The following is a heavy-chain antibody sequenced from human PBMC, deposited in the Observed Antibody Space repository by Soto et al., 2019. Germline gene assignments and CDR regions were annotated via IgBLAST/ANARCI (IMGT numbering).Heavy chain of an antibody. CDR2: ISTSGTST. J-gene: IGHJ4*02. CDR3: ARDGVLFRAGFDS. V-gene: IGHV3-11*01. CDR1: GFTFSNHY. D-gene: IGHD3-3*01. Sequence: QMHLLESGGGLVKPGGSLRLSCEASGFTFSNHYMAWIRQAPGKGLEWVSYISTSGTSTLYADSVKGRFTISRDNAKDPLFLQMNSLRVDDTAVYFCARDGVLFRAGFDSWGQGTLVTVAS.